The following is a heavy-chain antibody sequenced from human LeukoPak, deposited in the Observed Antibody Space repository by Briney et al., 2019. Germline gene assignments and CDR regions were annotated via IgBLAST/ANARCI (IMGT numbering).Heavy chain of an antibody. CDR3: ARMGYGDYAYSY. V-gene: IGHV4-59*01. CDR1: GGSISSYY. Sequence: PSETLSLTCTVSGGSISSYYWSWIRQPPGKGLEWIGYIYYSGSTNYNPSLKSRVTISVDTSKNQFSLKLSSVTAADTAVYYCARMGYGDYAYSYWGQGTLVTVSS. J-gene: IGHJ4*02. CDR2: IYYSGST. D-gene: IGHD4-17*01.